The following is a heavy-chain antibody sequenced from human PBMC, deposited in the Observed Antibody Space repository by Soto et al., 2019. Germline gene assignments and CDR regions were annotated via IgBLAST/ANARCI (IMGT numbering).Heavy chain of an antibody. CDR2: LISSGKNQ. J-gene: IGHJ4*02. Sequence: EVQLLESGGGLVQPGGSLRLSCSASGFTFSTQAMAWVRQAPGKGLEWVSALISSGKNQHYEDSVKGRFTISRDNSNNKLYLQMNSLRADVTAVYYCAKDLHGSGCAFHQWGQGTVVTVSS. D-gene: IGHD6-19*01. V-gene: IGHV3-23*01. CDR1: GFTFSTQA. CDR3: AKDLHGSGCAFHQ.